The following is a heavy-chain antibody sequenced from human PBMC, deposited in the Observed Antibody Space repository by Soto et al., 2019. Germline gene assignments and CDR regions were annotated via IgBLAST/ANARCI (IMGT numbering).Heavy chain of an antibody. CDR3: AKSTPTWQQLVPMPDY. J-gene: IGHJ4*02. CDR2: ISGSGGST. CDR1: GFTFSSYA. D-gene: IGHD6-13*01. Sequence: EVKLLESGGGLVQPGGSLRLSCAASGFTFSSYAMSWVRQAPGKGLEWVSAISGSGGSTYYADSVKGRFTISRDNSKNTLYLQLNSLRAEDTAVYYCAKSTPTWQQLVPMPDYWGEGTLVTASS. V-gene: IGHV3-23*01.